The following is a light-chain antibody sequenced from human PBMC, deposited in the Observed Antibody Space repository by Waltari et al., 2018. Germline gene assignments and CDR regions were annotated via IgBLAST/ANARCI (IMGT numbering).Light chain of an antibody. V-gene: IGLV2-14*01. CDR1: SSDVGGYNL. CDR3: TSYITTRGDWV. CDR2: EVS. J-gene: IGLJ3*02. Sequence: QSALTQPASVSGSPGQSITISCTGTSSDVGGYNLVPWHQQQPGKAPKLIIYEVSNRPAGVSNRFSGSKPGNTASLTISGLQAEDEADYYCTSYITTRGDWVFGGGTKLTVL.